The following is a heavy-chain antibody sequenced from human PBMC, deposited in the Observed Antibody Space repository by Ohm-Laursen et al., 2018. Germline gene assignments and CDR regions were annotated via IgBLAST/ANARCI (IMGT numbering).Heavy chain of an antibody. CDR2: ISWNSGNI. D-gene: IGHD3-3*01. CDR3: VRDTDITIFGGDVCFDY. Sequence: SLRLSCAASGFTFEDYGMHWVRQAPGKGLEWVSGISWNSGNIAYADSVKGRFAISRDNPSSYLYLQMYGLRPEDTAFYYCVRDTDITIFGGDVCFDYWGQGALVTVSS. J-gene: IGHJ4*02. CDR1: GFTFEDYG. V-gene: IGHV3-9*01.